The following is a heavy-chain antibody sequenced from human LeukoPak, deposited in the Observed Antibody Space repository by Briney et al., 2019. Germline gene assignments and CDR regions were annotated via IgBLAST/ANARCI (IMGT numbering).Heavy chain of an antibody. V-gene: IGHV4-59*01. Sequence: SETLSLTCAVSDYSISSDYFWGWIRQPPGKGLEWIGYIYYSGSTNYNPSLKSRVTISVDTSKNQFSLKLSSVTAADTAVYYCARGVLLWFGELYAFDIWGQGTMVTVSS. CDR3: ARGVLLWFGELYAFDI. CDR2: IYYSGST. D-gene: IGHD3-10*01. CDR1: DYSISSDY. J-gene: IGHJ3*02.